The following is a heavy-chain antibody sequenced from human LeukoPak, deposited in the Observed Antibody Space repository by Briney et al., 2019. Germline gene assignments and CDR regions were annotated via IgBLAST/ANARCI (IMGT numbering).Heavy chain of an antibody. Sequence: GGSLRLSCAASGLTFSSYAMSWVRQAPGKGLEWVSAISGSGGSTYYADSVKGRFTISRDNSKNTLYLQMNSLRAEDTAVYYCAKHSYSSSFAAGMDVWGKGTTVTVSS. CDR3: AKHSYSSSFAAGMDV. CDR1: GLTFSSYA. J-gene: IGHJ6*04. V-gene: IGHV3-23*01. CDR2: ISGSGGST. D-gene: IGHD6-6*01.